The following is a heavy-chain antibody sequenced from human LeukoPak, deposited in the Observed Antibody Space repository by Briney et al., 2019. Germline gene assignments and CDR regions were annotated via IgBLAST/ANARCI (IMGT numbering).Heavy chain of an antibody. D-gene: IGHD2/OR15-2a*01. CDR1: GYSFTNYL. CDR2: IYPGDSDT. CDR3: ARSKYSYNWFDP. V-gene: IGHV5-51*01. Sequence: GESLKISCQGSGYSFTNYLIGLVRQMPGKGLEWMGIIYPGDSDTRYSPSFQGQATISADKSITIADLKWRSLEASATDLYSCARSKYSYNWFDPWGQGTLVTVSS. J-gene: IGHJ5*02.